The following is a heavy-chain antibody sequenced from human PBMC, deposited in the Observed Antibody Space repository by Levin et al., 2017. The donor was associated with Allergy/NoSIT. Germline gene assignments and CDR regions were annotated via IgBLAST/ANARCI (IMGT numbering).Heavy chain of an antibody. D-gene: IGHD3-9*01. J-gene: IGHJ4*02. CDR2: IYNSGST. CDR1: GGSISSSISY. Sequence: SETLSLTCTVSGGSISSSISYWGWIRQAPGKGLEWIGSIYNSGSTYYNPSLKSRVTTSVDTSKNQFSLKLSSVTAADTAVYYCARQCYDILTGYYNFDYWGQGTLFTVSS. CDR3: ARQCYDILTGYYNFDY. V-gene: IGHV4-39*01.